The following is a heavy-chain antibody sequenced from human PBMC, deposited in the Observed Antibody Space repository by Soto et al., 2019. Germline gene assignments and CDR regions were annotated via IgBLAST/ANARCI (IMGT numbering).Heavy chain of an antibody. D-gene: IGHD3-22*01. V-gene: IGHV1-18*01. CDR3: ARDGDYYDSSGLTTDAFDI. Sequence: QVQLVQSGAEVKKPGASVKVSCKASGYTFTSYGISWVRQAPGQGLEWMGWISAYNGNTNYAQKLQGRVTMTTDTTTSTAYMEVRSLRSDDTAVYYCARDGDYYDSSGLTTDAFDIWGQGTMVTVSS. J-gene: IGHJ3*02. CDR1: GYTFTSYG. CDR2: ISAYNGNT.